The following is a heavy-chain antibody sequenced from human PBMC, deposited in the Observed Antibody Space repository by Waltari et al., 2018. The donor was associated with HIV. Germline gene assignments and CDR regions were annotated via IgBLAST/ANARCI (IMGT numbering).Heavy chain of an antibody. J-gene: IGHJ5*02. D-gene: IGHD3-3*02. CDR3: VSGLQSRPHFRSYDP. Sequence: QVQLRQWGAGLLKPSETLSLTCAVYGQLVDHYFWTWIRRSPEKGLEWIGEVGHTGETNYNPSFKSRVTISVDKSKNQFSLTLKSATAADTAVYYCVSGLQSRPHFRSYDPWGQGTPVTVSS. CDR1: GQLVDHYF. V-gene: IGHV4-34*01. CDR2: VGHTGET.